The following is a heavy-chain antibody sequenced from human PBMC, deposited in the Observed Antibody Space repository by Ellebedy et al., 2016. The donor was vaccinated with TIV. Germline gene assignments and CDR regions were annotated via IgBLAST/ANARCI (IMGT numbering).Heavy chain of an antibody. CDR1: GFTFSSYA. D-gene: IGHD2-2*01. Sequence: PGGSLRLSCAASGFTFSSYAMSWIRQAPGKGLEWVSTISISGGSTYYADSVKGRFTISRDNSKNTLYLQMNSLRVEDTSVYYCAHHCRSTNCHDYWGQGTLVPVSS. V-gene: IGHV3-23*01. CDR2: ISISGGST. CDR3: AHHCRSTNCHDY. J-gene: IGHJ4*02.